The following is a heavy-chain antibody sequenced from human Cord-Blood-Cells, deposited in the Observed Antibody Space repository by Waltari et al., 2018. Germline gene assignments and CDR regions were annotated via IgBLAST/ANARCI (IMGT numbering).Heavy chain of an antibody. V-gene: IGHV3-21*01. D-gene: IGHD1-7*01. CDR3: ARKVELIDY. J-gene: IGHJ4*02. CDR1: GFTFSSYR. CDR2: ISSSSSSI. Sequence: EVQLVESGGGLVKPGGSLRLSCAASGFTFSSYRMHWVRQAPGKGLEWVSSISSSSSSIYYADSVKGRFTISRDNAKNSLYLQMNSLRAEDTAVYYCARKVELIDYWGQGTLVTVSS.